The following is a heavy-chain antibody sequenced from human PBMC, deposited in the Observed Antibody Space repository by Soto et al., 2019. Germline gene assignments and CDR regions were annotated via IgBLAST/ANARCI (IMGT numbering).Heavy chain of an antibody. CDR2: INTGKGNT. CDR3: ARAGDDCSAANCYVIDY. J-gene: IGHJ4*02. CDR1: GYTFTNYA. V-gene: IGHV1-3*04. Sequence: ASVKVSCKASGYTFTNYAMHWVRQAPGQRLEWMGWINTGKGNTKYSQKFQGRVTITRDTSASTAYMELSSLRSEDTAMYYCARAGDDCSAANCYVIDYWGQGPLVTVSS. D-gene: IGHD2-2*01.